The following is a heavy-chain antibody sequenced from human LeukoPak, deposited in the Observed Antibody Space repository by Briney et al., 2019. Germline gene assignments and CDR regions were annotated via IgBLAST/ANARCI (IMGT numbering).Heavy chain of an antibody. V-gene: IGHV4-61*02. CDR2: IFNTGPA. J-gene: IGHJ5*02. CDR3: AKSGGRAAAAGIIWFDP. D-gene: IGHD6-13*01. Sequence: PSQTLSLTCKVSGASVSTTPYYWTWIRQPAGKGLEWIGRIFNTGPANYNPSFKSRVTISLDTSKNQFSLKLSSVTAADTAVYYCAKSGGRAAAAGIIWFDPWGQGTLVTVSS. CDR1: GASVSTTPYY.